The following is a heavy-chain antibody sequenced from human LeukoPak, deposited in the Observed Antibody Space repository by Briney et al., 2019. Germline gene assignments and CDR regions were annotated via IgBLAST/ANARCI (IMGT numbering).Heavy chain of an antibody. CDR2: INPSGGST. J-gene: IGHJ5*02. D-gene: IGHD6-13*01. V-gene: IGHV1-46*01. Sequence: ASVKVSCKASGYTFTSYYMHWVRQAPGQGLEWMGIINPSGGSTSYAQKFQGRVTMTRDTSTSTVYMELSSPRSEDTAVYYCARDKSAAGRMYNWFDPWGQGTLVTVSS. CDR1: GYTFTSYY. CDR3: ARDKSAAGRMYNWFDP.